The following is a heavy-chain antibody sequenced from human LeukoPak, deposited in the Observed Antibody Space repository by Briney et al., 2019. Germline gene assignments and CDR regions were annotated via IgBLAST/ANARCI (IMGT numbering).Heavy chain of an antibody. Sequence: EASAKVSCKASGYTFSRYGITWVRQAPGQGLEWMGWISVYNSDTNYAQKIQGRVTMTTETSTSTAYMELRSLISNDTAVYYCASNTGSDSSCYADWSQGSLVTVSS. V-gene: IGHV1-18*01. CDR1: GYTFSRYG. D-gene: IGHD3-22*01. CDR2: ISVYNSDT. J-gene: IGHJ4*02. CDR3: ASNTGSDSSCYAD.